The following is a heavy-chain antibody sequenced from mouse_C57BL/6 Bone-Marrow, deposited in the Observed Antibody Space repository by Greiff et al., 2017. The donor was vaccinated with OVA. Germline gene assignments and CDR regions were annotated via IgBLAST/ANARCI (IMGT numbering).Heavy chain of an antibody. CDR1: GYTFTSYW. CDR3: ARNGYSPDYCDY. CDR2: IHPNSGST. D-gene: IGHD2-3*01. V-gene: IGHV1-64*01. J-gene: IGHJ2*01. Sequence: QVQLQQPGAELVKPGASVKLSCKASGYTFTSYWMHWVKQRPGQGLEWIGMIHPNSGSTNYNEKFKSKATLTVDKSSSTAYMQLSSLTSEDSAVYYCARNGYSPDYCDYWGQGTTLTVSS.